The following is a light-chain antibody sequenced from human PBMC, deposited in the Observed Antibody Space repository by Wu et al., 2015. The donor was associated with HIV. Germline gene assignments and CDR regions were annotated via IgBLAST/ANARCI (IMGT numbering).Light chain of an antibody. CDR2: GAS. CDR3: QQYYSWPQT. Sequence: EIVMTQSPATLSVSPGEGATLSCRASQSVSSYLAWYQQKPGQAPRLLISGASTRATGIPVRFSGSGSGTDFTLTITSMQSEDFAVYYCQQYYSWPQTFGQGTKVEIK. J-gene: IGKJ1*01. V-gene: IGKV3-15*01. CDR1: QSVSSY.